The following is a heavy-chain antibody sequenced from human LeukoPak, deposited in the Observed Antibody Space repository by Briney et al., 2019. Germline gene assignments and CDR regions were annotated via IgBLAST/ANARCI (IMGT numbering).Heavy chain of an antibody. CDR3: ARGLHFRLYDSSAYYPY. Sequence: GGSLRRSCAASGFTVSSNYMSWVRQAPGNGLEWVSVIYSGGSTYYADSVKGRFTISRDNSKTTLYLQMNSLTAADTAVYYCARGLHFRLYDSSAYYPYWGQGTLVTVSS. V-gene: IGHV3-53*01. CDR2: IYSGGST. J-gene: IGHJ4*02. D-gene: IGHD3-22*01. CDR1: GFTVSSNY.